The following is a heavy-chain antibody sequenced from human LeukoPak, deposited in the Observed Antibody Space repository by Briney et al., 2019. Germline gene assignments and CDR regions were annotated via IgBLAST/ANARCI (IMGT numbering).Heavy chain of an antibody. CDR1: GFTFNNAW. Sequence: GGSLRFSXVASGFTFNNAWMSWVRQAPGKGLEWVGRIKSKTDGGTTDYAAPVKGRFSISRDDSKNTLYLQMNSLKIEDTAVYYCSAPWGNAGYWGQGTLVTVSS. V-gene: IGHV3-15*01. D-gene: IGHD3-16*01. CDR2: IKSKTDGGTT. J-gene: IGHJ4*02. CDR3: SAPWGNAGY.